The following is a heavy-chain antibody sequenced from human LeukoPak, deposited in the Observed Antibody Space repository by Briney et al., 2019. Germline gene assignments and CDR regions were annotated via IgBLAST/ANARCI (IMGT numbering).Heavy chain of an antibody. CDR3: AKYYYDSGGRGNDAFDV. J-gene: IGHJ3*01. CDR1: GFSFGSYA. V-gene: IGHV3-23*01. D-gene: IGHD3-22*01. Sequence: GGSLRLSCATSGFSFGSYAMSWVRQAPGKGLEWVSSISGSGMLTYYADSVRGRFTTSRDNSKNTLYLQMSSLRAEDTATFYCAKYYYDSGGRGNDAFDVWGQGTLVTVSS. CDR2: ISGSGMLT.